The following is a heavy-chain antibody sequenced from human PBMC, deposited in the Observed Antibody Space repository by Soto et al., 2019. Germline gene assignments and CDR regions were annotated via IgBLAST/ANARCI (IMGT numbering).Heavy chain of an antibody. V-gene: IGHV1-18*01. CDR1: GYTFTSYG. CDR3: ARDWSVRTGYYSFDY. CDR2: ISAYNGNT. J-gene: IGHJ4*02. D-gene: IGHD3-9*01. Sequence: ASVKVSCKASGYTFTSYGISWVRQAPGQGLEWMGWISAYNGNTNYAQKLQGRVTMTTDTSTSTAYMELRSLRSDDTAVYYCARDWSVRTGYYSFDYWGQGTLVTVSS.